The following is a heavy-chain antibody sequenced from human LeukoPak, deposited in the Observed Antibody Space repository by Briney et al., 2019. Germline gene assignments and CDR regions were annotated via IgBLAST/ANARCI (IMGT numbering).Heavy chain of an antibody. Sequence: GGSLRLSCAASGFTFDDYGMSWVRQAPGKGLEWVSGINWSGRTTGYADSVKGRFTISRDNAKTSLYLQMISLRAEDTAVYYCARHLSGVTGYTYGRGIDYWGQGTLVTVSS. CDR2: INWSGRTT. CDR3: ARHLSGVTGYTYGRGIDY. V-gene: IGHV3-20*04. D-gene: IGHD5-18*01. CDR1: GFTFDDYG. J-gene: IGHJ4*02.